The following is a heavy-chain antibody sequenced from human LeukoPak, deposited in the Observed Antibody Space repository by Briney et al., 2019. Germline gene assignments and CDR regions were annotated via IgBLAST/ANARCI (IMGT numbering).Heavy chain of an antibody. J-gene: IGHJ6*02. V-gene: IGHV3-30-3*01. D-gene: IGHD3-3*01. CDR2: ISYDGSNK. Sequence: PGGSLRLSCAASGFTFSSYAMHWVRQAPGKGLEWVAVISYDGSNKYYADSVKGRFTISRDNSKNTLYLQMNSLRAEDTAVYYCARDSYYDFWSGYARRNYYYYGMDVWGQGTTVTVSS. CDR1: GFTFSSYA. CDR3: ARDSYYDFWSGYARRNYYYYGMDV.